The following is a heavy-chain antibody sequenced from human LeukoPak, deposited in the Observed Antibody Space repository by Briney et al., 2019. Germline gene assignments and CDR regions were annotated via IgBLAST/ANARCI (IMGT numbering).Heavy chain of an antibody. CDR2: IVVGSGNT. Sequence: SVKVSCKASGFTFSNSAVQWVRQARGQRLEWIGWIVVGSGNTNYAQKFQERVTITRDMSTSTVYMELSSLRSEDTAVYYCTSDQTFYSGRYCFDYWGQGTLVTVSS. D-gene: IGHD1-26*01. CDR3: TSDQTFYSGRYCFDY. CDR1: GFTFSNSA. J-gene: IGHJ4*02. V-gene: IGHV1-58*01.